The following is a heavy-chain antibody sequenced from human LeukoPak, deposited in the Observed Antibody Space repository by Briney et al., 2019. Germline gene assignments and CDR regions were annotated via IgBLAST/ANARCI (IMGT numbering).Heavy chain of an antibody. CDR3: ARISLDCSSTSCYKRSFDY. CDR2: ISAYNGNT. V-gene: IGHV1-18*01. J-gene: IGHJ4*02. CDR1: GYTFTSYG. Sequence: AASVKASCKASGYTFTSYGISWVRQAPGQGLEWMGWISAYNGNTNYAQKLQGRVTMTTDTSTSTAYMELRSLRSDDTAVYYCARISLDCSSTSCYKRSFDYWGQGTLVTVSS. D-gene: IGHD2-2*02.